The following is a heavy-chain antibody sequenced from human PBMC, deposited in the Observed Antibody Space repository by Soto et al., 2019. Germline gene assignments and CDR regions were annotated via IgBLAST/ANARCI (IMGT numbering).Heavy chain of an antibody. Sequence: GGSLGLSCAAFGLTVSSYVMDWVRKDPGKGLVWVSRINSDGSSTSYADSVKGRFTISRDNAKNTLYLQMNSLRAEDTAVYYCARDGYCSGGSCYYHGMDVWGQGTTVTVSS. CDR1: GLTVSSYV. J-gene: IGHJ6*02. CDR3: ARDGYCSGGSCYYHGMDV. D-gene: IGHD2-15*01. CDR2: INSDGSST. V-gene: IGHV3-74*01.